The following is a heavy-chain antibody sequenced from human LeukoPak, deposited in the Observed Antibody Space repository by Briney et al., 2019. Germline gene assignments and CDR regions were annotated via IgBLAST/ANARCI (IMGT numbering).Heavy chain of an antibody. V-gene: IGHV4-39*01. CDR1: GGSISSSSYY. D-gene: IGHD3-10*01. CDR2: IYYSGST. CDR3: ARHSYYGSGSYYT. J-gene: IGHJ4*02. Sequence: PSETLSLTCTVSGGSISSSSYYWGWIRQPPGKGLEWIGSIYYSGSTYYNPSLKSRVTISVDTSKNQFSLRLSSVTAADTAVYYCARHSYYGSGSYYTWGQGTLVTVSS.